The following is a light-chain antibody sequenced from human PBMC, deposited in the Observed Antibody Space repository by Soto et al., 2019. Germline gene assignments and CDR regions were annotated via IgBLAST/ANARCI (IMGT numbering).Light chain of an antibody. CDR3: NSYTTLSNRV. J-gene: IGLJ1*01. CDR1: SSDLDGYNY. CDR2: EVT. Sequence: QSVLTQPASVSGSPGQSITISCTGTSSDLDGYNYVSWYQQHPGKAPKLLIYEVTNRPSGVSNRFSGSKSGNTASLTISGLQAEDEADYYCNSYTTLSNRVFGTGTKVTVL. V-gene: IGLV2-14*01.